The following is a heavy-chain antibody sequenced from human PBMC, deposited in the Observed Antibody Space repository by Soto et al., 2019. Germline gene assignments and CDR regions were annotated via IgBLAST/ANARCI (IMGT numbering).Heavy chain of an antibody. J-gene: IGHJ4*02. CDR1: GGTFSSYA. CDR3: ARDLVGYSNYVRGYSYGALDY. Sequence: GASVKVSCKASGGTFSSYAISWVRQAPGQGLEWMGGIIPIFGTANYAQKFQGRVTITADESTSTAYMELSSLRSEDTAVYYCARDLVGYSNYVRGYSYGALDYWGQGTLVTVSS. V-gene: IGHV1-69*13. CDR2: IIPIFGTA. D-gene: IGHD5-18*01.